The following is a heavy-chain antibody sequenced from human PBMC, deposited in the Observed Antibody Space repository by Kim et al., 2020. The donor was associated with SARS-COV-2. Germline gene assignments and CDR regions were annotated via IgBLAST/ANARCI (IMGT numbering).Heavy chain of an antibody. CDR3: ARDLAVGRLCFGGPQRLGVFYHYMDV. CDR2: MNSDGSST. J-gene: IGHJ6*01. CDR1: GFRFSDYW. Sequence: GGSLRLSCAASGFRFSDYWMHWVRQAPGKGLVWVARMNSDGSSTNYADSVKGRFTIFGDNAKNTVYLQMNTLGVDDTAVYYCARDLAVGRLCFGGPQRLGVFYHYMDVGGQGTTLTVST. V-gene: IGHV3-74*01. D-gene: IGHD3-10*01.